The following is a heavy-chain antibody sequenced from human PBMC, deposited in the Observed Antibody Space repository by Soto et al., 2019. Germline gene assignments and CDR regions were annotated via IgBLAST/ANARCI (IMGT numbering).Heavy chain of an antibody. J-gene: IGHJ6*02. D-gene: IGHD6-13*01. CDR3: ARDSSSWYLVPAAYYYYGMDV. CDR1: GYTFTRYY. CDR2: INPSGGST. V-gene: IGHV1-46*01. Sequence: ASVKVSCKASGYTFTRYYMHWVRQAPGQGLEWMGIINPSGGSTSYAQKFQGRVTMTRDTSASTVYMELSSLRSEDTAMYYCARDSSSWYLVPAAYYYYGMDVWGQGTTVTVAS.